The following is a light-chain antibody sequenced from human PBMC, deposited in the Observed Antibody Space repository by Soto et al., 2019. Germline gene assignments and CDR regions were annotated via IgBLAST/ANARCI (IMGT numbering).Light chain of an antibody. J-gene: IGLJ2*01. CDR1: SGSLAGIS. Sequence: NFMLTQPHSGSESPGKTVTIACTRSSGSLAGISVQWYQQRPGIAPTTVIFGGNQRPSGVSDRFSASIYSSSTSASLTISGLETEDDADYYCQSYDSNDYVVFVGGTKLTVL. V-gene: IGLV6-57*04. CDR2: GGN. CDR3: QSYDSNDYVV.